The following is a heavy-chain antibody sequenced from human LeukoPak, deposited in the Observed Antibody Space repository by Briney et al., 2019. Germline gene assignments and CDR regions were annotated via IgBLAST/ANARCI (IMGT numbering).Heavy chain of an antibody. CDR1: GYTFTSYY. CDR2: INPSGGST. CDR3: AREVSITSTVTNNWFDP. V-gene: IGHV1-46*01. J-gene: IGHJ5*02. Sequence: GASVKVSCKASGYTFTSYYMHWVRQAPGQGLEWMGIINPSGGSTSYAQKFQGRVTMTRDTSTSTVYMELSSLRSEDTAVYYCAREVSITSTVTNNWFDPWGQGTLVTVSS. D-gene: IGHD4-17*01.